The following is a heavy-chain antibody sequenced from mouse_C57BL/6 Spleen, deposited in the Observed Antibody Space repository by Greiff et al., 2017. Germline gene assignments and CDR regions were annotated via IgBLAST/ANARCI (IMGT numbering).Heavy chain of an antibody. CDR3: ARPPDGYSPWFAY. CDR1: GFTFSDYG. V-gene: IGHV5-17*01. Sequence: EVMLVESGGGLVKPGGSLKLSCAASGFTFSDYGMHWVRQAPEKGLEWVAYISSGSSTIYYADTVKGRFTISRDNAKNTLFLQMTSLRSEDTAMYYCARPPDGYSPWFAYWGQGTLVTVSA. J-gene: IGHJ3*01. D-gene: IGHD2-3*01. CDR2: ISSGSSTI.